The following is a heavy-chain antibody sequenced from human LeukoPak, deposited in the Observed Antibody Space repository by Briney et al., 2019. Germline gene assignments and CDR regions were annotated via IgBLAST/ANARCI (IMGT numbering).Heavy chain of an antibody. Sequence: SVKVSCKASGGTFRSYAISWVRQAPGQGLEWMGGIIPIFGTANYAQKFQGRVTITADESTSTAYMELSSLRSEDTAVYYCARSGYSSGWYFGAVDYWGQGTLVTVSS. CDR2: IIPIFGTA. D-gene: IGHD6-19*01. CDR3: ARSGYSSGWYFGAVDY. J-gene: IGHJ4*02. V-gene: IGHV1-69*13. CDR1: GGTFRSYA.